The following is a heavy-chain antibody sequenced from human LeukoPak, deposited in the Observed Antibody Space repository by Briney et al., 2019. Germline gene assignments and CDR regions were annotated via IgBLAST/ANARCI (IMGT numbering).Heavy chain of an antibody. D-gene: IGHD6-13*01. J-gene: IGHJ6*03. V-gene: IGHV3-7*01. CDR2: IRQDGSEM. CDR1: GFIFSSYW. Sequence: PGGSLRLSCAASGFIFSSYWMSWVRQAPGKGLEWVANIRQDGSEMYYLDSVKGRFTISRDNAKKSLYLQMNSLRAEDTAVYYCARETAEAGYYYMDVWGKGTTVTISS. CDR3: ARETAEAGYYYMDV.